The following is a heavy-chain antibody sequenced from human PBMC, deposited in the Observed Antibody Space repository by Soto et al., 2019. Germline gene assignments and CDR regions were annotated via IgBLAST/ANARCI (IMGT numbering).Heavy chain of an antibody. V-gene: IGHV1-69*13. CDR1: GGTFSSYA. J-gene: IGHJ4*02. Sequence: SVKVSFKASGGTFSSYAISWLLQAPGQGLGLMGGIIPIFGTANYAQKFQGRVTITADESTSTAYMELSSLRSEDTAVYCCARDLSVFGDDSALFDYWGQGTLVTAPS. CDR3: ARDLSVFGDDSALFDY. CDR2: IIPIFGTA. D-gene: IGHD3-10*02.